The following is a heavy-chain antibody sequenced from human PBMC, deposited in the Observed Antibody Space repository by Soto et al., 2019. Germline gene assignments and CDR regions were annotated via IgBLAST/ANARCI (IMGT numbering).Heavy chain of an antibody. CDR3: ARGITGLPFDY. V-gene: IGHV1-18*04. CDR2: ISAYNGNT. D-gene: IGHD3-16*01. Sequence: ASVKVSCNASCYTFTSYGISWVRQSPGQGLEWMGLISAYNGNTNYAQKLQGRVTMTTDTSTSTAYMELRSLRSDDTDVYYCARGITGLPFDYWGQGTLVPVYS. CDR1: CYTFTSYG. J-gene: IGHJ4*02.